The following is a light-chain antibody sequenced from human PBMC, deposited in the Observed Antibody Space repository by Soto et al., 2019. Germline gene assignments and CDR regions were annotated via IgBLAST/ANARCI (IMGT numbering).Light chain of an antibody. J-gene: IGLJ2*01. Sequence: QYVLTQPPSVSGAPGQRVTISCTGSSSNIGAGYDVHWYQQLPGTAPKLLIYYNNNRPSGVPDRFSGSKSGTSASLAITGLQAEDEADYYCQSYDSSLSGVVFGGGTKVTVL. CDR3: QSYDSSLSGVV. CDR2: YNN. V-gene: IGLV1-40*01. CDR1: SSNIGAGYD.